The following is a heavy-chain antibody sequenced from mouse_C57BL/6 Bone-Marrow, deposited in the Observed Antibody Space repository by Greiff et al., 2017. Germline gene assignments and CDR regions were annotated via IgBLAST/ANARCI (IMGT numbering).Heavy chain of an antibody. CDR2: IDPNSGGT. J-gene: IGHJ3*01. D-gene: IGHD1-1*01. Sequence: QVQLQQPGAELVKPGASVKLSCKASGYTFTSYWMHWVKQRPGRGLEWIGRIDPNSGGTKYNEKFKSKATLTVDKPSSTAYMQLSSLTSEDSAVYYCARMGLLRYLAYWGQGTLVTVSA. V-gene: IGHV1-72*01. CDR1: GYTFTSYW. CDR3: ARMGLLRYLAY.